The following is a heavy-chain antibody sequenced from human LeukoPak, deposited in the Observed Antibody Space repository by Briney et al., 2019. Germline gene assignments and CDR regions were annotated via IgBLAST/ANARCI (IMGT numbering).Heavy chain of an antibody. CDR3: AKDVGSSWYFDY. CDR1: GFTFDDYT. J-gene: IGHJ4*02. V-gene: IGHV3-43*01. Sequence: GGSLRLSCAASGFTFDDYTMHWVRQAPGKGLEWVSLISWDGGGTYYADSVKGRFTISRDNSKNSLYLQMNSLRTEDTALYYCAKDVGSSWYFDYWGQGTLVTVSS. D-gene: IGHD6-13*01. CDR2: ISWDGGGT.